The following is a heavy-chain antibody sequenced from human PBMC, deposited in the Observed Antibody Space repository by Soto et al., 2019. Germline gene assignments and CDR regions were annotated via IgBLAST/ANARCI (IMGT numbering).Heavy chain of an antibody. D-gene: IGHD1-26*01. CDR2: MNPNSGNT. J-gene: IGHJ4*02. V-gene: IGHV1-8*01. Sequence: QAQLVQSGAEVKKPGASVKVSCKASGYTFTGYDINWVRQATGQGLEWMGWMNPNSGNTGYAQNFQGRVTMTRDNSITTAYMEPTSLRDDDSAVYYCAGEKVGTTGIDFWGQGTVVTVSS. CDR1: GYTFTGYD. CDR3: AGEKVGTTGIDF.